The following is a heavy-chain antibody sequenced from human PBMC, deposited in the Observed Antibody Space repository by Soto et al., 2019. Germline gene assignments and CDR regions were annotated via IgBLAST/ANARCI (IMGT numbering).Heavy chain of an antibody. CDR2: IYYSGST. CDR1: GGSISSSSYY. V-gene: IGHV4-39*01. CDR3: ARHFDFSRYSSASGVGWFDP. D-gene: IGHD6-25*01. J-gene: IGHJ5*02. Sequence: SETLSLTCTVSGGSISSSSYYWGWIRQPPGKGLEWIGSIYYSGSTYYNPSLKSRVTISVDTSKNQFSLKLSSVTAADTAVYYCARHFDFSRYSSASGVGWFDPWGQGTLVTVSS.